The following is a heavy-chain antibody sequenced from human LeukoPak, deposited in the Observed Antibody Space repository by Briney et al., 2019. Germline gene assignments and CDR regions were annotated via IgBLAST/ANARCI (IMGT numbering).Heavy chain of an antibody. V-gene: IGHV3-66*01. CDR2: IYSGGST. CDR1: GFTFSSYW. Sequence: PGGSLRLSCAASGFTFSSYWLSWVRQAPGKGLEWVSVIYSGGSTYYADSVKGRFTISRDNSKNTLYLQMNSLRAEDTAVYYCARDVLGYSSGWYEGYYFDYWGQGTLVTVSS. D-gene: IGHD6-19*01. CDR3: ARDVLGYSSGWYEGYYFDY. J-gene: IGHJ4*02.